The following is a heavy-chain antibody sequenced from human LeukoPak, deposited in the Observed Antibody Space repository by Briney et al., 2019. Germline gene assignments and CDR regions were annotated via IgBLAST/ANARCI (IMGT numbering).Heavy chain of an antibody. J-gene: IGHJ3*02. Sequence: GGSLRLSCAASGFTFSSYGMHWVRQAPGKGLEWVAVISYDGSNKYYADSVKGRFTISRDNSKNTLYLQMNSLRAEDTAVYYCAKSVWFGEPGAFDIWGQGTMVTVSS. CDR3: AKSVWFGEPGAFDI. CDR2: ISYDGSNK. V-gene: IGHV3-30*18. CDR1: GFTFSSYG. D-gene: IGHD3-10*01.